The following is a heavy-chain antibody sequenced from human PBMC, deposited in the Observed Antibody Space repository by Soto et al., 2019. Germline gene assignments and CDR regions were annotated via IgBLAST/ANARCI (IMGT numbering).Heavy chain of an antibody. CDR1: GYTFTSYG. CDR3: AREGPTSWTGTTRGSEGYNWFDP. V-gene: IGHV1-18*01. CDR2: ISAYNGNT. Sequence: ASVKVSCKASGYTFTSYGISWVRQAPGQGLEWMGWISAYNGNTNYAQKLQGRVTMTTDTSTSTAYMELRSLRSEDTAVYYCAREGPTSWTGTTRGSEGYNWFDPWGQGTLVTVSS. J-gene: IGHJ5*02. D-gene: IGHD1-7*01.